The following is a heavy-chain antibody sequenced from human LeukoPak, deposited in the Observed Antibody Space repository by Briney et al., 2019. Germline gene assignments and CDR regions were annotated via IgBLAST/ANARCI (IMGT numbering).Heavy chain of an antibody. CDR2: ISGGSSTI. V-gene: IGHV3-11*01. J-gene: IGHJ3*02. D-gene: IGHD3-10*01. CDR3: ARDYNGWGKAFDI. CDR1: GFTFGDYS. Sequence: GGSLRLSCEASGFTFGDYSMTWIRQAPGKGLEWISYISGGSSTIYYADSVQGRFTISRDNAKRTLFLEMHSLRAQDTAVYFCARDYNGWGKAFDIWGHGTMVSVSS.